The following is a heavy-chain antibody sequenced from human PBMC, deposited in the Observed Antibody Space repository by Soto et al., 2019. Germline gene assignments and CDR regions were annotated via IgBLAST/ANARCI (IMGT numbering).Heavy chain of an antibody. CDR2: IRSKTDGGTT. Sequence: EVQLVESGGGLVEPGESLRLSCAASGFSFSNAWMNWVRQAPGKGLEWVGRIRSKTDGGTTDYAAPVRGRFTFSRDDSQNTGYLHMNSLKTEDTALYYCTTSSSGVVTAHWGQGTLVTVSS. CDR1: GFSFSNAW. D-gene: IGHD5-18*01. J-gene: IGHJ4*02. CDR3: TTSSSGVVTAH. V-gene: IGHV3-15*07.